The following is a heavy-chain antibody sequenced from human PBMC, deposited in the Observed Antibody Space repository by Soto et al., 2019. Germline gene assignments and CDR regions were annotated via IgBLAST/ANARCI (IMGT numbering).Heavy chain of an antibody. J-gene: IGHJ5*02. CDR2: IIPIFGTA. CDR1: GGTFSSYA. Sequence: SVKVSCKASGGTFSSYAISWVRQAPGQGLEWMGGIIPIFGTANYAQKFQGRFTISRDNSKNTLYLQMNSLRAEDTAVYYCARALREWLLNNWFDPWGQGTLVTVSS. D-gene: IGHD3-3*01. CDR3: ARALREWLLNNWFDP. V-gene: IGHV1-69*05.